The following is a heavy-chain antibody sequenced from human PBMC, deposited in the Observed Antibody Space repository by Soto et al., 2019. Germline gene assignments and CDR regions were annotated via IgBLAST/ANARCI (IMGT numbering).Heavy chain of an antibody. Sequence: PGGSLRLSCAASGFTFSSYAMSWVRQAPGKGLEWVSAISGSGGSTYYADSVKGRFTISRDNSKNTLYLKMNSLRAEDTAVYYCAKDLGLVPAADNWFDPWGQGTLVTVSS. D-gene: IGHD2-2*01. CDR1: GFTFSSYA. CDR3: AKDLGLVPAADNWFDP. J-gene: IGHJ5*02. CDR2: ISGSGGST. V-gene: IGHV3-23*01.